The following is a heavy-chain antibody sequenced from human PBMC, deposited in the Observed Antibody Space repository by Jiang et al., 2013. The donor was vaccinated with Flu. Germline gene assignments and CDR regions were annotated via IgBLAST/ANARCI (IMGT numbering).Heavy chain of an antibody. CDR2: IYYSGST. J-gene: IGHJ5*02. D-gene: IGHD2-2*01. Sequence: GSGLVKPSETLSLTCTVSGGSINNYYWSWIRQPPGKGLEWIGFIYYSGSTSYNPSLKSRVTISVDTSKNHFSLRLSSVTAADTAVYYCARVSASVRAQCSSTNCYFRFDPWGQGTLVTVSS. CDR3: ARVSASVRAQCSSTNCYFRFDP. V-gene: IGHV4-59*01. CDR1: GGSINNYY.